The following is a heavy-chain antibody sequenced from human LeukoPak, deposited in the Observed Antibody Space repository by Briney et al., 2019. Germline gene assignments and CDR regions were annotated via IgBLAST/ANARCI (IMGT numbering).Heavy chain of an antibody. J-gene: IGHJ4*02. CDR1: GYTFTSYG. CDR2: INPRYGST. D-gene: IGHD5-24*01. Sequence: ASVKVSCKASGYTFTSYGISWVRQARGQGIEWMGIINPRYGSTTYAQKFQGRVTMTRDMSTSTVYMELSSLRSEDTAVYYCAREEARDGSTGYYFDYWGQGTLLTVSS. V-gene: IGHV1-46*01. CDR3: AREEARDGSTGYYFDY.